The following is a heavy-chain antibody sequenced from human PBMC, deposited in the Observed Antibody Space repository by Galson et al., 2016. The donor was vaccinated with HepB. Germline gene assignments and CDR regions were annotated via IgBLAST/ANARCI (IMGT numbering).Heavy chain of an antibody. V-gene: IGHV3-74*01. CDR2: INSDGSST. D-gene: IGHD6-19*01. J-gene: IGHJ6*02. CDR1: GVTFSTYW. CDR3: ARDRPRGAGVAGNSPPFYYGLDV. Sequence: SLRLSCAVSGVTFSTYWMHWVRQAPGKGLVWVSRINSDGSSTSYADSVKGRFTISRDNAKNTLYLQMNSLRAEDTAVYYCARDRPRGAGVAGNSPPFYYGLDVWGQGTTVTVSS.